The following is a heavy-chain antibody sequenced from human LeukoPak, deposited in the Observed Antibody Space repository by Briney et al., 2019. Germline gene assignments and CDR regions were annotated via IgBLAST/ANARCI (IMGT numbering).Heavy chain of an antibody. J-gene: IGHJ4*02. D-gene: IGHD3-10*01. V-gene: IGHV3-11*06. CDR1: GFTFSDYY. CDR2: ISSSSSYT. CDR3: ARKYGSGSYSLGY. Sequence: PGGSLRLSCAASGFTFSDYYMSSIRQAPGKGLEWVSYISSSSSYTNYADSVEGRFTISRDNAKNSLYLQMNSLRAEDTAVYYCARKYGSGSYSLGYWGQGTLVTVSS.